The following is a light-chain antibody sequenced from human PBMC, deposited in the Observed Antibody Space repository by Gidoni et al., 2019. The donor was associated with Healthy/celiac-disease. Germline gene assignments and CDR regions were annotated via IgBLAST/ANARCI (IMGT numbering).Light chain of an antibody. CDR1: QSVSSY. V-gene: IGKV3-11*01. Sequence: EIVLPQSPATLSLSPGERATLSCRASQSVSSYLAWYQQKPGQAPRLLIYDASNRATGIPARFSGSGSGTDFTLTISSLEPEDFAVYYCQQRSNWPPDLTFGGGTKVEIK. J-gene: IGKJ4*01. CDR3: QQRSNWPPDLT. CDR2: DAS.